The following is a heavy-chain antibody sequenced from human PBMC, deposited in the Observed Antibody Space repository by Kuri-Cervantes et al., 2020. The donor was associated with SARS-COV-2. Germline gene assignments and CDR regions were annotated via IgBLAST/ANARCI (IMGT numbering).Heavy chain of an antibody. V-gene: IGHV3-21*01. J-gene: IGHJ3*02. CDR1: GFTFSSYS. D-gene: IGHD5-18*01. Sequence: GESLKISCAASGFTFSSYSMNWVRQAPGKGLEWVSSISSSSSYIYYADSVKGRFTISRDNAKNSLYLQMNSLRAEDTAVYYCARVIEDTADAFDIWGQGTMVTVSS. CDR3: ARVIEDTADAFDI. CDR2: ISSSSSYI.